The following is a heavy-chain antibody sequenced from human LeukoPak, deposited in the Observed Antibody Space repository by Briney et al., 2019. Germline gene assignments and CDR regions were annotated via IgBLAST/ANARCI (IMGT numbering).Heavy chain of an antibody. Sequence: GGSLRLSCAASGFTFTNAGIHWVRLAAGKGLEWVSFISHDGTNKYYSDSVDGRLIVSRLNSQNTVYLQMNDLRPEDTATYYCASEDVDTGDFWGQGTQVTVSS. V-gene: IGHV3-30*01. CDR2: ISHDGTNK. CDR3: ASEDVDTGDF. J-gene: IGHJ4*02. D-gene: IGHD5-18*01. CDR1: GFTFTNAG.